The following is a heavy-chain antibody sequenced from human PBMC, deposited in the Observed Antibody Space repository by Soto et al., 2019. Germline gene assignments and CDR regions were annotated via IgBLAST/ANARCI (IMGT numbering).Heavy chain of an antibody. CDR3: ASHYYDSSGYYSEYYFDY. J-gene: IGHJ4*02. CDR1: GFTFSDYY. V-gene: IGHV3-11*01. D-gene: IGHD3-22*01. Sequence: QVQLVESGGGLVKPGGSLRLSCAASGFTFSDYYMSWIRQAPGKGLEWVSYISSSGSTIYYADSVKGRFTISRDNAKNSLYLQMNSLGAEDTAVYYCASHYYDSSGYYSEYYFDYWGQGTLVPVSS. CDR2: ISSSGSTI.